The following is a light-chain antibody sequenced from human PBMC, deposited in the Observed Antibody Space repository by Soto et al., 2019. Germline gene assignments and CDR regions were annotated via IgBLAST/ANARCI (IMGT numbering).Light chain of an antibody. Sequence: ENVLTQSPGTLSLSPGERATLSCRASQNVDSSYLAWYQQKPGQAPGLLIYGTSSRATGIPDRFSGSGSGTDFTLTINRLEPEDFAVYYCQHYSNSIYTFGQGTKVEIK. CDR1: QNVDSSY. V-gene: IGKV3-20*01. CDR2: GTS. CDR3: QHYSNSIYT. J-gene: IGKJ2*01.